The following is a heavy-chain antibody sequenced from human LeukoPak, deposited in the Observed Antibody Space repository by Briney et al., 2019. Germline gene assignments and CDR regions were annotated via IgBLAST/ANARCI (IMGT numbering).Heavy chain of an antibody. CDR3: ASRYCSGGSRYNRYYFDY. V-gene: IGHV3-23*01. J-gene: IGHJ4*02. Sequence: GGSLRLSCAASGFTFTNYAMSWVRQAPGKGLEWVSTITGSGGSTYYADSVKGRFTISRDNSKNTLYLQMNSLRAEDTAIYYCASRYCSGGSRYNRYYFDYWGQGTLVTVSP. CDR2: ITGSGGST. CDR1: GFTFTNYA. D-gene: IGHD2-15*01.